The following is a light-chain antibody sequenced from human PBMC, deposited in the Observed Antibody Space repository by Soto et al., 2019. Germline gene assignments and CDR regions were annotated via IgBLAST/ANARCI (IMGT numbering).Light chain of an antibody. V-gene: IGLV2-14*01. CDR2: QVT. CDR3: CSYVGTYTYV. CDR1: TRDIAGYNY. J-gene: IGLJ1*01. Sequence: QSVLTQPASVSGSLGQSITISCTGTTRDIAGYNYISWYQQLPGKAPKLMIYQVTIRPSGISNRFSGSKSGNTASLTISGLQADDEADYYCCSYVGTYTYVFGTGTKLTVL.